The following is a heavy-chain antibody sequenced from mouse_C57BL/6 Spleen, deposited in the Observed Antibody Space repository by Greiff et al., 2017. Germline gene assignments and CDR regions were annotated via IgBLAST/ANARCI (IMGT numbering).Heavy chain of an antibody. V-gene: IGHV1-62-3*01. CDR3: GRQGPYFDD. CDR2: IDPNSGGT. D-gene: IGHD3-3*01. CDR1: GYTFTSYW. Sequence: VQLQQPGAELVKPGASVKMSCKASGYTFTSYWMHWVKQRPGRGLEWIGRIDPNSGGTRYYEKFKSKATLTVDKPSSTAYMELRSLTSEDSAVXDCGRQGPYFDDWGKGTTLTVSS. J-gene: IGHJ2*01.